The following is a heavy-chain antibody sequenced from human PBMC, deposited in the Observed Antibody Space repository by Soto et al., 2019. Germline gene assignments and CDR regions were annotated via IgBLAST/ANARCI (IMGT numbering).Heavy chain of an antibody. V-gene: IGHV3-21*01. CDR3: TRAAWFPYLSFY. CDR1: GFTFSSYN. Sequence: GSVRRSCAASGFTFSSYNMNWVRQAPGKGLEWVSSISSSSSYIYYADSVKGRFTISRDNANNSVYLQMDSLRAEDTALYYCTRAAWFPYLSFYWGQGALVPVSS. CDR2: ISSSSSYI. D-gene: IGHD3-10*01. J-gene: IGHJ4*02.